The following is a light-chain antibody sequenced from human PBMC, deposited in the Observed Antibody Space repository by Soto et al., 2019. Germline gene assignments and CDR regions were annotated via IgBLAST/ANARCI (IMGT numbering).Light chain of an antibody. Sequence: EIVLTHSPATLSLSPGERATLSCRASQSVSSYLAWYQQKPGQAPRLLIYDASNRATGIPARFSGSGSGTNFTLTIGSLEPEDFAVYYCQQRSNWPLTFGGGTKVDIK. CDR2: DAS. J-gene: IGKJ4*01. CDR3: QQRSNWPLT. CDR1: QSVSSY. V-gene: IGKV3-11*01.